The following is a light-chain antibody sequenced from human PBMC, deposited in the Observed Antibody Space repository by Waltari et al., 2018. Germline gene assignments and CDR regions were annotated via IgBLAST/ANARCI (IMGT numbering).Light chain of an antibody. CDR3: QQYNNWPLT. CDR2: GAF. CDR1: QSVSSN. J-gene: IGKJ4*01. V-gene: IGKV3D-15*01. Sequence: EIVMTQSPATLSVSPGESATLSCRASQSVSSNLAWYQQKPAQAPRLLIYGAFTRATGIPARFSGSGSGTEFTLTISSLQSEDFAVYYCQQYNNWPLTFGGGTKVEIK.